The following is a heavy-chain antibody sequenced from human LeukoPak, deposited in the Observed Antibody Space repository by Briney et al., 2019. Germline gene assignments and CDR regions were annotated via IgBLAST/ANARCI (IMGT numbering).Heavy chain of an antibody. CDR1: GFTFSSYS. CDR3: ARDRVGGTTASTFEY. D-gene: IGHD1-26*01. J-gene: IGHJ4*02. V-gene: IGHV3-21*01. CDR2: ISGSSSYV. Sequence: GGSLRLSCAASGFTFSSYSMNWVRQAPGKGLEWVSSISGSSSYVFYADSVKGRFTISRDNAKNSLYLQMNSLRAEDTAVYYCARDRVGGTTASTFEYWGQGTLVTVSS.